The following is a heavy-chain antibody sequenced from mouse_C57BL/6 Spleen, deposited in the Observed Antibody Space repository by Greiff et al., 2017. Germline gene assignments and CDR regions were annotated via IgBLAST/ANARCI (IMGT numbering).Heavy chain of an antibody. CDR3: SRMVHEYDVRAIDY. Sequence: QVQLQQSGAELMKPGASVKLSCKATGYTFTGYWIEWVKQRPGHGLEWIGEILPGSGSTNYNEKFKGKATFTADTSSTTAYMQLSSLTTEDSDIYSCSRMVHEYDVRAIDYWGQGTSVTVSS. CDR2: ILPGSGST. CDR1: GYTFTGYW. J-gene: IGHJ4*01. D-gene: IGHD2-4*01. V-gene: IGHV1-9*01.